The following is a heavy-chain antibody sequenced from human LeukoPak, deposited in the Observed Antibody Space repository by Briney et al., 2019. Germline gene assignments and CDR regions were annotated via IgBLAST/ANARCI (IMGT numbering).Heavy chain of an antibody. V-gene: IGHV3-30*02. CDR1: GFAFSNYG. Sequence: GGCLRLSCVASGFAFSNYGMHWVRQAPGKGLEWVAFIRHVGSNEYYADSVRGRFAISRDNSQNTLHLQMNILRVEDTAVYYCVKDWGVLPDYTADGFDIWGPGTMVTVSS. CDR2: IRHVGSNE. CDR3: VKDWGVLPDYTADGFDI. D-gene: IGHD3-10*01. J-gene: IGHJ3*02.